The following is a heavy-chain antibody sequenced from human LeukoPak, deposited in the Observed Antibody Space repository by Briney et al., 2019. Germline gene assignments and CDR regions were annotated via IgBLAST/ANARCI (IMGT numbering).Heavy chain of an antibody. V-gene: IGHV3-48*04. CDR1: GFTFSSYA. Sequence: GGSLRLSCAASGFTFSSYAMHWVRQAPGKGLEWVSYISSSGSTIYYADSVKGRFTISRDNAKNSLYLQMNSLRAEDTAVYYCAKDFDSSSWYKYFQHWGQGTLVTVSS. J-gene: IGHJ1*01. CDR2: ISSSGSTI. CDR3: AKDFDSSSWYKYFQH. D-gene: IGHD6-13*01.